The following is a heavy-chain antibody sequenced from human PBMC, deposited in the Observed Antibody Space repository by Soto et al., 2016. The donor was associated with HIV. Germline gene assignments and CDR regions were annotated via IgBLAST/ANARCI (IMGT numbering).Heavy chain of an antibody. J-gene: IGHJ6*03. Sequence: QVQLVQSAAELKNPGASLEVSCKTSGYTFTDYYILWVRQAPGQGLEWMAWSNPKSGASKSAQRFQGRVTMTTDTSTRTAYLELRSLTSDDTAVYYCARDPPGGFGTFGGYTDVWGEGTTVIVSS. CDR1: GYTFTDYY. D-gene: IGHD3-16*01. V-gene: IGHV1-2*02. CDR2: SNPKSGAS. CDR3: ARDPPGGFGTFGGYTDV.